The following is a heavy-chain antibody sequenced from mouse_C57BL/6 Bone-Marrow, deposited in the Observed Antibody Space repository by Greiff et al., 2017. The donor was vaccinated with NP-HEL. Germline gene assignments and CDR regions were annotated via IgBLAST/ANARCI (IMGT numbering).Heavy chain of an antibody. Sequence: QVQLQQSGAELARPGASVKLSCKASGYTFTSYGISWVKQRTGQGLEWIGEIYPRSGNTYYNEKFKGKATLTADKSSSTSYMERRSLTAEDSAVYFCARFPAYWGQGTLVTVSA. CDR1: GYTFTSYG. CDR2: IYPRSGNT. J-gene: IGHJ3*01. V-gene: IGHV1-81*01. CDR3: ARFPAY.